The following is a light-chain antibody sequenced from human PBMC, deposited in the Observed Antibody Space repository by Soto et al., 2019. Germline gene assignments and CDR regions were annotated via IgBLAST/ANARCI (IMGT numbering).Light chain of an antibody. CDR1: QSVSSY. V-gene: IGKV3-11*01. CDR3: QQRET. Sequence: EILLTHSPATLSFSXXXXXXLSCRASQSVSSYLAWYQQKPGQAPRLLIYDASNRATGIPARFSGSGSGTDFTLTISSLEPEDFAVYYCQQRETFGQGTKVDIK. J-gene: IGKJ1*01. CDR2: DAS.